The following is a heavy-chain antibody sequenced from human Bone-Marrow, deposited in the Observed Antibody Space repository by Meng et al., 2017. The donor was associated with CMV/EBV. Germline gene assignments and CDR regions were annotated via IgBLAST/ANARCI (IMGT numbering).Heavy chain of an antibody. J-gene: IGHJ6*02. D-gene: IGHD4-17*01. Sequence: GGSLRLSCAASGFTFSSYGMHWVRQAPGKGLEWVAFIRHDASTDSVKGRFTISRDNSKNTLYLQKNSLRVEDTAVYYCAKPILTYGPRVSYGMDVGGQGKRVTVSS. V-gene: IGHV3-30*02. CDR3: AKPILTYGPRVSYGMDV. CDR1: GFTFSSYG. CDR2: IRHDAST.